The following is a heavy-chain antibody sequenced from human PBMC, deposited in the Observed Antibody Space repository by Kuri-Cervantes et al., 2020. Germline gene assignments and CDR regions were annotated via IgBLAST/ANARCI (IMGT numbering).Heavy chain of an antibody. J-gene: IGHJ6*03. CDR2: IYVGDSDT. D-gene: IGHD3-10*01. CDR3: ARHRGRDYYYMDV. CDR1: GYSFTNYW. V-gene: IGHV5-51*01. Sequence: GESLKISCKGSGYSFTNYWIGWVRQMPGKGLEWMGIIYVGDSDTRYSPSFQGQVTISADKSISTAYLQWSSLKASDTAMYYCARHRGRDYYYMDVWGKGTTVTVSS.